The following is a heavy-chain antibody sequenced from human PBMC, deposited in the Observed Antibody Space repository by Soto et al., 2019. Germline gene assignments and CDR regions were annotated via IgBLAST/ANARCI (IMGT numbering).Heavy chain of an antibody. CDR1: GYTFTSYA. CDR2: INAGNGNT. Sequence: ASVKVSCKASGYTFTSYAMHWVRQAPGQRLEWMGWINAGNGNTKYSQKFQGRVTITRDTSASTAYMELSSLRSEDTAVYYCARDLIEVGGGDSEDYYGMDVWGQGTTVTVSS. V-gene: IGHV1-3*01. J-gene: IGHJ6*02. CDR3: ARDLIEVGGGDSEDYYGMDV. D-gene: IGHD2-21*02.